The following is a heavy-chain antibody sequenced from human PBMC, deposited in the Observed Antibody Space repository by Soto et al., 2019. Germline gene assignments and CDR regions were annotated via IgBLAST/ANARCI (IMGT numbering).Heavy chain of an antibody. CDR1: GHTFSDSS. V-gene: IGHV1-69*13. Sequence: GASVKVSCKASGHTFSDSSLHWVRQAPGQGLEWMGGIIPIFGTANYAQKFQGRVTITADESTSTAYMELSSLRSEDTAVYYCASCYYYDSSGYYGWFDPWGQGTLVTVSS. CDR3: ASCYYYDSSGYYGWFDP. CDR2: IIPIFGTA. J-gene: IGHJ5*02. D-gene: IGHD3-22*01.